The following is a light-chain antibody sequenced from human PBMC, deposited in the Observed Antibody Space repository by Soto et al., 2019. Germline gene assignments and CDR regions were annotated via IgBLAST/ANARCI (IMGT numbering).Light chain of an antibody. CDR3: SSYTSTSTVV. Sequence: QSALTQPASVSGSPGQSITISCTGTSSDVGGYNYVSWYQHHPGKAPKLMIYDVSNRPSGVSNRFSGSKSDNTASLTISGLQAEDEADYYCSSYTSTSTVVLGGGTKVTVL. V-gene: IGLV2-14*03. CDR1: SSDVGGYNY. CDR2: DVS. J-gene: IGLJ2*01.